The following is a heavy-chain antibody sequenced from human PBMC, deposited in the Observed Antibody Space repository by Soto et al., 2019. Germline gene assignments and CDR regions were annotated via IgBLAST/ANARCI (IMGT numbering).Heavy chain of an antibody. CDR2: INHSGST. Sequence: PSETLSLTCAVYGGSFSGYYWSWIRQPPGKGLEWIGEINHSGSTNYNPSLKSRVTISVDTSKNQFSLKLSSVTAADTAVYYCASHRTFWPFDSWGQGTVVTVSS. J-gene: IGHJ4*02. CDR3: ASHRTFWPFDS. D-gene: IGHD2-8*01. CDR1: GGSFSGYY. V-gene: IGHV4-34*01.